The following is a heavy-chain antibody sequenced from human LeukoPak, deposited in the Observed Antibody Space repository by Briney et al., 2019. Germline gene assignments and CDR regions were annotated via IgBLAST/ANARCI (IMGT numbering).Heavy chain of an antibody. V-gene: IGHV3-7*01. CDR1: GFTFSSYA. CDR2: IKQDGSEK. J-gene: IGHJ4*02. CDR3: ARVGVQYDSSGYTLDY. D-gene: IGHD3-22*01. Sequence: GGSLRLSCAASGFTFSSYAMSWVRQAPGKGLEWVANIKQDGSEKYYVDSVKGRFTISRDNAKNSLYLQMNSLRAEDTAVYYCARVGVQYDSSGYTLDYWGQGTLVTVSS.